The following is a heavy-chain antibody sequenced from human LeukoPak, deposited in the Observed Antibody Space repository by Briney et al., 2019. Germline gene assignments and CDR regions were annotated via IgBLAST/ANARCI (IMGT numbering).Heavy chain of an antibody. J-gene: IGHJ5*02. CDR1: GYSFTTYW. CDR3: ARHLVATPEETWFDP. CDR2: IYPDDSDT. Sequence: HGESLKISCKGSGYSFTTYWIAWVRQMPGKGLEWMGIIYPDDSDTRYSPSFQGQVTISADKSISASYLQWSSLKASDTAMYYCARHLVATPEETWFDPWGQGTLVTVSS. V-gene: IGHV5-51*01. D-gene: IGHD5-12*01.